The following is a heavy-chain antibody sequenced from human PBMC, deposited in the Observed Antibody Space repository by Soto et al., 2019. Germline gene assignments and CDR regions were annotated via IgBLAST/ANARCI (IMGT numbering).Heavy chain of an antibody. V-gene: IGHV3-23*01. CDR2: ISGSGGST. Sequence: GGSLRLSCAASGFTFSSYAMSWVRQAPGKGLEWVSAISGSGGSTYYADSVKGRFTISRDNSKNTLYLQMNSLRAEDTAVYYCAKYGLVGCTNGVCSTTGDYYYYGMDVWGQGTTVTVSS. CDR1: GFTFSSYA. D-gene: IGHD2-8*01. J-gene: IGHJ6*02. CDR3: AKYGLVGCTNGVCSTTGDYYYYGMDV.